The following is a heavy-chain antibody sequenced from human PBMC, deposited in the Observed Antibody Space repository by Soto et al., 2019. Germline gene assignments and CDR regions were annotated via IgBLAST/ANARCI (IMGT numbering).Heavy chain of an antibody. Sequence: QVPLVESGGGVVQPGRALRLSCAASGLTCSNYGIHWVRQALGKGLEWVAVTWSDGSNKYYADPVKGRFTIYRDNAKNTVYLQMNSLRADYTAVYYCAIGRFTFDTWGQGTLVTVSA. CDR2: TWSDGSNK. CDR3: AIGRFTFDT. CDR1: GLTCSNYG. V-gene: IGHV3-33*01. J-gene: IGHJ4*02. D-gene: IGHD1-26*01.